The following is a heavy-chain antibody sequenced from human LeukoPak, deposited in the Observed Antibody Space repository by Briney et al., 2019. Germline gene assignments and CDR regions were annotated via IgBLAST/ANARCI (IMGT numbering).Heavy chain of an antibody. D-gene: IGHD3-16*01. Sequence: ASVKVSCKASGYTFTSYGISWVRQAPGQGLEWMGWISAYNGNTNYVQKLQGRVTMTTDTSTSTVYMELRSLRSDDTALYYCARGGTPTTTFGGYWGQGTMVTVSS. J-gene: IGHJ4*02. V-gene: IGHV1-18*01. CDR1: GYTFTSYG. CDR2: ISAYNGNT. CDR3: ARGGTPTTTFGGY.